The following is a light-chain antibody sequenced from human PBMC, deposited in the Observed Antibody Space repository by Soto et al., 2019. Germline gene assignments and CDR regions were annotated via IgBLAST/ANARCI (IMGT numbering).Light chain of an antibody. J-gene: IGLJ2*01. CDR1: SSDVGGNKY. CDR3: SSYAGTNKYVV. CDR2: EVT. V-gene: IGLV2-8*01. Sequence: QSVLTQPPSASGSPGQSVTLSCTGTSSDVGGNKYVSWYQQHPGKAPKLMLFEVTRRPSGVPYRFSGSKSGNTASLTVSGLQPEDDATYYCSSYAGTNKYVVFGGGTKLTVL.